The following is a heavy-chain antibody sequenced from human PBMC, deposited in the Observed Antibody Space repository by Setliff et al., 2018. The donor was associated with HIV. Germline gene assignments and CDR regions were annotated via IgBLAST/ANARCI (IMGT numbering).Heavy chain of an antibody. CDR3: ARITIFVPGDSYFYGMDV. D-gene: IGHD3-3*02. CDR2: LFYSGTT. J-gene: IGHJ6*02. V-gene: IGHV4-31*01. CDR1: GDSVSSGGFY. Sequence: PSGTLSLTCSVSGDSVSSGGFYWSWIRQRADKGLEWIGHLFYSGTTYYSPSLKSLVIISRDTSENQFSLQLSSVTAADTAVYYCARITIFVPGDSYFYGMDVWGQVTTVTVSS.